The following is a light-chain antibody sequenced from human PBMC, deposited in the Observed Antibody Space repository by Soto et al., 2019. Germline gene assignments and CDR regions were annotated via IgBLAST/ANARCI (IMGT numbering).Light chain of an antibody. J-gene: IGKJ2*01. CDR3: QQFNNWPHP. CDR2: VAS. V-gene: IGKV3-15*01. CDR1: QSVNQK. Sequence: EIVLTQSPATLSVSPGERATLSCRAIQSVNQKLGWYQQKPGQAPRRLIYVASYRATGIPARFSGSGSGTEYTLTISNLQAEDSAVYYCQQFNNWPHPCGQGTRLEIK.